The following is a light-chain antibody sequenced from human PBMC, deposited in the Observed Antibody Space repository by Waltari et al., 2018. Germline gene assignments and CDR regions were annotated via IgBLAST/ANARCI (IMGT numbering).Light chain of an antibody. Sequence: QSALTQPPSASGSPGQSVAISCTGTSSDVGAYNTVSWYQQYPGKAPKVIIYEVSKRPSGVPERFSGSKSGNTASLTVSGLQVDDEATYYCSSYAGNNILVFGGGTTLTVL. V-gene: IGLV2-8*01. CDR3: SSYAGNNILV. CDR2: EVS. J-gene: IGLJ3*02. CDR1: SSDVGAYNT.